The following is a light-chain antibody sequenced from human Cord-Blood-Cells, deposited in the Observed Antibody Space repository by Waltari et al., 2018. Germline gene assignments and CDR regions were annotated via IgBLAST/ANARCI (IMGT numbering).Light chain of an antibody. V-gene: IGKV1-8*01. Sequence: AIRMTQSPSSFSASTGDRVTITCRASQGISSYLAWYQQKPGTAPKLLIYAASTLQSGVPSRFGGSGSGTDFTLTISCLQSEDFATYYCQQYYSYPFTCGPGTKVDI. CDR2: AAS. CDR3: QQYYSYPFT. CDR1: QGISSY. J-gene: IGKJ3*01.